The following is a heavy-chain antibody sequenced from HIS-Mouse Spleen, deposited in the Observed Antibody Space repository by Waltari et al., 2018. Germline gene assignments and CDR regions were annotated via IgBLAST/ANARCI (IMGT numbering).Heavy chain of an antibody. CDR3: AKDKHHAFDY. CDR2: ISYDGSNK. J-gene: IGHJ4*02. CDR1: GFTFSSYG. Sequence: QVQLVESGGGVVQPGRSLRRSCAASGFTFSSYGMHWVRQATGKGLEWVAVISYDGSNKYYADSVKGRFTISRDNSKNTLYLQMNSLRAEDTAVYYCAKDKHHAFDYWGQGTLVTVSS. V-gene: IGHV3-30*18.